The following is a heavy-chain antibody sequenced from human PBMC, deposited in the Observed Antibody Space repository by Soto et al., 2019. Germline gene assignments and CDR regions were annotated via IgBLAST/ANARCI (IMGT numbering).Heavy chain of an antibody. J-gene: IGHJ4*02. CDR3: VRAYDY. CDR2: INSDGSST. Sequence: EVQLVESGGGLVQPGGSLRLSCAASGFTFSTYWMHWVRQAPGKGLVWVSRINSDGSSTNYADSVKGGFTISRDNAKNTLFLQMNSLRVEDTAVYYCVRAYDYWGQGTLVTVSS. V-gene: IGHV3-74*01. CDR1: GFTFSTYW.